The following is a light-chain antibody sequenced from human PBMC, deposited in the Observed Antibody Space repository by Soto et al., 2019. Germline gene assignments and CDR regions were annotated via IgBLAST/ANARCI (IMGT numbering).Light chain of an antibody. CDR3: QQYNNWPRT. Sequence: EIVMTQSPATLSVSPGERATLSCRASQSVSSNLAWYQQKPGQAPRLLIYGASTRATGIPARFSGSGSGTEFTLTMSGLESEDFAVYYWQQYNNWPRTFGQGTKLEI. CDR1: QSVSSN. CDR2: GAS. V-gene: IGKV3-15*01. J-gene: IGKJ2*01.